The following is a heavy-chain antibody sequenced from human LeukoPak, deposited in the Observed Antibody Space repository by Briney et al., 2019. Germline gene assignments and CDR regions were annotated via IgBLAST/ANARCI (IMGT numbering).Heavy chain of an antibody. J-gene: IGHJ5*02. Sequence: PSQTLSLTCTVSGGSISSGGYYWSWIRQHPGKGLEWVGYIYYSGSTYYNPSLKSRVTISVDTSKNQFSLKLSSVTAADTAVYYCARNNRGYSYGYLNPWGQGTLVTVSS. CDR1: GGSISSGGYY. CDR3: ARNNRGYSYGYLNP. D-gene: IGHD5-18*01. V-gene: IGHV4-31*03. CDR2: IYYSGST.